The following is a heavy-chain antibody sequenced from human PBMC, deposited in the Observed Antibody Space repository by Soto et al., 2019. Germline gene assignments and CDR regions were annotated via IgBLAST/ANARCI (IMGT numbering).Heavy chain of an antibody. CDR3: TAHPYCGSDTCPEFN. V-gene: IGHV3-15*01. D-gene: IGHD2-21*02. CDR1: GFTFSNAW. J-gene: IGHJ4*02. CDR2: IKGETDGGTT. Sequence: PGGSLRLSCAASGFTFSNAWMSWVRQAPGKGLEWIGRIKGETDGGTTDYGAPVKGRFTISRDDSKNTLSLQMNSLKTEDTAVYYCTAHPYCGSDTCPEFNWGQGTLVTVSS.